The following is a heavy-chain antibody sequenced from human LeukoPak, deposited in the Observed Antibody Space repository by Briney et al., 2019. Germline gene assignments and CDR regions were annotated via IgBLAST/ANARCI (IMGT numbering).Heavy chain of an antibody. CDR3: AREGYCSKTTCFREAFDI. D-gene: IGHD2-2*01. V-gene: IGHV3-7*03. J-gene: IGHJ3*02. CDR2: IKQDGSEK. Sequence: QPGGSLRLSCVASGFTFSHSWMTWVRQAPGKGLEWVANIKQDGSEKYYVDSVKGRVTISRDNAKNSLYLQMNSLRAEDTAVYFCAREGYCSKTTCFREAFDIWGQGTMVTVSS. CDR1: GFTFSHSW.